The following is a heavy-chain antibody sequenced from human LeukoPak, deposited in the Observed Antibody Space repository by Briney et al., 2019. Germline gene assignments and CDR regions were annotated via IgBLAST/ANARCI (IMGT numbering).Heavy chain of an antibody. J-gene: IGHJ6*03. CDR2: ISYDGINK. D-gene: IGHD2-15*01. CDR1: GFTFSSYP. Sequence: PGGSLRLSCAASGFTFSSYPMHWVRQAPGKGLEWVAVISYDGINKYYADSVRGRFTISRDNSKNTLYLQMNSQKTEDTAVYYCARDRAGGYYYMDVWGKGTTVTVSS. V-gene: IGHV3-30-3*01. CDR3: ARDRAGGYYYMDV.